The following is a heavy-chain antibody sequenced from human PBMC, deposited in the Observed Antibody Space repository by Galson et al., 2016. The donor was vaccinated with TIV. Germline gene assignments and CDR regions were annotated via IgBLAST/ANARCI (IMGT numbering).Heavy chain of an antibody. V-gene: IGHV3-15*01. CDR2: IKSHIDDGTT. Sequence: SLRLSCAASGFTFHNAWMSWVRQAPGKGLEWVARIKSHIDDGTTDYAAPVRGRFTISRDDSTSTLYLQMNRLKLEDTALYYCTTDPFDQVLWGESSSWGQGTLVTVSS. CDR3: TTDPFDQVLWGESSS. CDR1: GFTFHNAW. J-gene: IGHJ5*02. D-gene: IGHD2-2*01.